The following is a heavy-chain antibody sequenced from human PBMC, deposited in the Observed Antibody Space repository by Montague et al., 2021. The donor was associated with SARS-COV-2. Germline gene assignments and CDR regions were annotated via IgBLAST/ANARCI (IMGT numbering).Heavy chain of an antibody. CDR3: ARDHGSGWFTFDY. Sequence: SLRLSCAASGFTVSSNYMSWVRQAPGKGLEWVSVIYSGGSTYYADSVKGRFTISRHNSKNTLYPQMNSLRAEDTAVYYCARDHGSGWFTFDYWGQGTLVTVSS. V-gene: IGHV3-53*04. CDR1: GFTVSSNY. J-gene: IGHJ4*02. D-gene: IGHD6-19*01. CDR2: IYSGGST.